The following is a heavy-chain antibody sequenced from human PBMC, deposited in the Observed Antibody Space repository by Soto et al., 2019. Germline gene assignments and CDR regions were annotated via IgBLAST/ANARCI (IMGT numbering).Heavy chain of an antibody. CDR3: ARTDGDLDY. J-gene: IGHJ4*02. CDR1: GYTFTNYD. CDR2: TNPKRGYT. D-gene: IGHD4-17*01. Sequence: QVQLVQSGAEVKKPGASVKVSCKASGYTFTNYDINWVRQATGQGLEWMGWTNPKRGYTVFAKKIQGRVTMTRDSSISTAYMELHSLTSEDTAVYYSARTDGDLDYWGQGTLITVSS. V-gene: IGHV1-8*01.